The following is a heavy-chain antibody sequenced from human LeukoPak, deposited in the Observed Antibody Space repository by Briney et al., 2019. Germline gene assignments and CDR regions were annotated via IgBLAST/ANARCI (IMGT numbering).Heavy chain of an antibody. V-gene: IGHV3-30*19. CDR2: ISYDGSNK. CDR3: ARVGTG. D-gene: IGHD1-14*01. J-gene: IGHJ4*02. Sequence: GRSLRLSCVASGFTFRNYGMHWIRQAPGKGLEWVAVISYDGSNKYYADSVKGRFTISRDNSKNTLYLQMNSLRAEDTAVYYCARVGTGWGQGTLVTVSS. CDR1: GFTFRNYG.